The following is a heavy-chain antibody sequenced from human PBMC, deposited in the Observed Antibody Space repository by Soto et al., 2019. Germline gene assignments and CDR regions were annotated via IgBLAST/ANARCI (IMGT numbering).Heavy chain of an antibody. J-gene: IGHJ4*02. CDR1: GGSFSGFF. Sequence: TLSLTCAVSGGSFSGFFWGWIRQPPGKGLEWIGEVNHGGSTNYNPSLKSRVTISSDTSKNHFSLTLRSVTAADTAVYYCARAAVAAGGPFDKWGQGALVTVSS. D-gene: IGHD2-15*01. CDR2: VNHGGST. CDR3: ARAAVAAGGPFDK. V-gene: IGHV4-34*01.